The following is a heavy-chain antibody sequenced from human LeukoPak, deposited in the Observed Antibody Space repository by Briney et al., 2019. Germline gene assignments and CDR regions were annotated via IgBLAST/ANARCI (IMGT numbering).Heavy chain of an antibody. V-gene: IGHV3-33*01. D-gene: IGHD4-17*01. CDR3: ARERLPYGDTGEPSDY. CDR1: GFTFSSYG. CDR2: IWYDGSNK. J-gene: IGHJ4*02. Sequence: PGRSLRLSCAASGFTFSSYGMHWVRQAPGKGLEWVAVIWYDGSNKYYADSVKGRFTISRDNSKSTLYLQMNGLRAEDTAVYYCARERLPYGDTGEPSDYWGQGTLVTVSS.